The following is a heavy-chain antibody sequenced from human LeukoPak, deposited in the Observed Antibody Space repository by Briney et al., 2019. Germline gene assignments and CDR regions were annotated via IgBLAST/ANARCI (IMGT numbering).Heavy chain of an antibody. CDR2: INTDGSST. V-gene: IGHV3-74*01. CDR1: GFTFSSYW. D-gene: IGHD6-19*01. Sequence: PGGSLRLSCAASGFTFSSYWMHWVRQAPGKGLVWVSRINTDGSSTSYADSVKGRFTISRDNAKNTLYLQMNSLRAEDTAVYYCARGRIGYSSGWYEFDYWGQGTLVTVSS. CDR3: ARGRIGYSSGWYEFDY. J-gene: IGHJ4*02.